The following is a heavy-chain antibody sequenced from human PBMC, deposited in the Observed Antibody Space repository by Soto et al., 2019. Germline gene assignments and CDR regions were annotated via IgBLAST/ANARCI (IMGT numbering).Heavy chain of an antibody. D-gene: IGHD5-18*01. Sequence: GESLKISCKGSGYSFTSYWIGWVRQMPGKGLEWMGIIYPGDSDTRYSPSFQGQVTISADKSISTAYLQWSSLKASDTAMYYCARVDKADYYYYGMDVWGQGTRVTVSS. CDR3: ARVDKADYYYYGMDV. V-gene: IGHV5-51*01. J-gene: IGHJ6*02. CDR1: GYSFTSYW. CDR2: IYPGDSDT.